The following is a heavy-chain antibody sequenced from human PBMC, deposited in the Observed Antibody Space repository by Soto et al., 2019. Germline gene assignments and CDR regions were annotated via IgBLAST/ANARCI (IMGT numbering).Heavy chain of an antibody. CDR2: IDPSDSYT. D-gene: IGHD3-22*01. CDR1: GYSFTSYW. J-gene: IGHJ6*02. Sequence: GESLKISCKGSGYSFTSYWISWVRQMPGKGLEWMGRIDPSDSYTNYSPSFQGHVTISADKSISTAYLQWSSLKASETAMYYCAKDYYDSSGYYYSYYYYGMDVWGQGNTVTVSS. V-gene: IGHV5-10-1*01. CDR3: AKDYYDSSGYYYSYYYYGMDV.